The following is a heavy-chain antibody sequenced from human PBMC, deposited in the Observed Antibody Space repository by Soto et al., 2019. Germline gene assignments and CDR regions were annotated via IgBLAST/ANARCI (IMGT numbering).Heavy chain of an antibody. Sequence: GGSLRLSCAASGFTFNNYGMHWVRQAPGKGLEWVALIWDEGSNTEYADSVKGRFTISRDNSKNTLYLQMSTLRVEDTAVYYCAGGRKAVYTITTSLVDYYYFFMAVWGQGTTVTVSS. CDR2: IWDEGSNT. J-gene: IGHJ6*02. CDR1: GFTFNNYG. CDR3: AGGRKAVYTITTSLVDYYYFFMAV. V-gene: IGHV3-33*01. D-gene: IGHD4-4*01.